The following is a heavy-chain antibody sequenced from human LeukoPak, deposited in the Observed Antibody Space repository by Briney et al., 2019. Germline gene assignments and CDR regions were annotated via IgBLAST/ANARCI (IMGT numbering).Heavy chain of an antibody. CDR2: IYYSGST. D-gene: IGHD1-14*01. J-gene: IGHJ4*02. CDR3: ARAPSRGPNLRIFDY. CDR1: GVSISSYD. V-gene: IGHV4-59*01. Sequence: SETLCLTCTVSGVSISSYDLSWIRQPPGKGLEWIGYIYYSGSTNYNPSLKSRVTISVDTYKNQFSLKLSSVTAADTAVYYCARAPSRGPNLRIFDYWGQGTLVTVSS.